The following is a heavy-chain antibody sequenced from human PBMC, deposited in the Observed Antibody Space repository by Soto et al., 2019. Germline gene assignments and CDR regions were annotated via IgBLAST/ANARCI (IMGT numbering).Heavy chain of an antibody. CDR3: ARRWGEGRVDY. Sequence: QVQLQESGPGLVKPSGTLSLTCAVSDGSISSSNWWSWVRQAPGKGLEWIGEIYHSGNTNYNPSLKSRVTMAVDKSRNQFSLKLSSVTAADTAVYYCARRWGEGRVDYWGQGTLVTVSS. CDR2: IYHSGNT. V-gene: IGHV4-4*02. J-gene: IGHJ4*02. D-gene: IGHD3-16*01. CDR1: DGSISSSNW.